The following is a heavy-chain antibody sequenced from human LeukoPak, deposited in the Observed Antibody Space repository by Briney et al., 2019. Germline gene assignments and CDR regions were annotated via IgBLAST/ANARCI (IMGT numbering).Heavy chain of an antibody. CDR3: ARFALWAITGTPSDHAFDI. J-gene: IGHJ3*02. D-gene: IGHD1/OR15-1a*01. Sequence: ASVKVSCKASGYTFTGYYMHWVRQAPGQGLEWMGWINPNSGGTNYAQKFQGRVTMTRNTSISTAYMELSRLRSADTAVYYCARFALWAITGTPSDHAFDIWGQGTMVTVSS. CDR1: GYTFTGYY. CDR2: INPNSGGT. V-gene: IGHV1-2*02.